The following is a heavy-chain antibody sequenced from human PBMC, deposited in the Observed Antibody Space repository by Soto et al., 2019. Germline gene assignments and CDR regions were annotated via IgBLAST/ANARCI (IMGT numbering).Heavy chain of an antibody. J-gene: IGHJ6*02. CDR2: ISYDGNNK. V-gene: IGHV3-30-3*01. D-gene: IGHD2-8*02. CDR1: GFSFSNYA. Sequence: QVQLVECGGGVVQPERSLRLSCAASGFSFSNYAMHWVRQAPGKGLEWVAIISYDGNNKFYADSVRGRFTISRDNSKNTLFLEMYSLRAEDTAGYFCARDLSHCTGCRCFSPNGLDVWGQGTTVTVSS. CDR3: ARDLSHCTGCRCFSPNGLDV.